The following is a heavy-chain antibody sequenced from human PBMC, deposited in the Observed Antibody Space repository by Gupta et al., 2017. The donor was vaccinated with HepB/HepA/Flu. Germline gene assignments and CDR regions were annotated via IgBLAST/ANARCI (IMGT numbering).Heavy chain of an antibody. J-gene: IGHJ4*02. CDR1: GDDFNNYV. V-gene: IGHV1-69*06. Sequence: QVQLVQSGAEVRKPGSSVKVSCKASGDDFNNYVISWVRQAPGQGLEWMGGSSPIFGRTHYAQKFQDRVTIIADKSTSTVYMELRSLTFEDTAVYYCAKDETAQRDYWGQGTLGTVSS. CDR3: AKDETAQRDY. CDR2: SSPIFGRT.